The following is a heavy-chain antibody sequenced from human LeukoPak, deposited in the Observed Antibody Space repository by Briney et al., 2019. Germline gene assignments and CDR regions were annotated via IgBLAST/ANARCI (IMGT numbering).Heavy chain of an antibody. CDR2: ISSSSSYI. CDR1: GFTFSSYS. J-gene: IGHJ3*02. V-gene: IGHV3-21*01. CDR3: ARAGTLRDAFDI. Sequence: PGGSLRLSCAASGFTFSSYSMNWVRQAPGKGLEWVSSISSSSSYIYYADSVKGRFTISRDNAKNSLYLQMNSLRAEDTAVHYCARAGTLRDAFDIWGQGTMVTVSS. D-gene: IGHD3-10*01.